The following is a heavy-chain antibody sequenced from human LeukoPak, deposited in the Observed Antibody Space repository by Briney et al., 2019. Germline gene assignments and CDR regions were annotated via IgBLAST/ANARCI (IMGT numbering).Heavy chain of an antibody. CDR1: GFTFSVFE. J-gene: IGHJ4*02. V-gene: IGHV3-64D*06. D-gene: IGHD5-18*01. Sequence: PGGSLRLSCAASGFTFSVFEMNWARQSPGKGPEYVSAISTTGRSTYYADSVQGRFTISRDNSKNTLYLQMTSLTAEDTAVYYCVKGWIQAVGYYNWGQGTLVTVSS. CDR3: VKGWIQAVGYYN. CDR2: ISTTGRST.